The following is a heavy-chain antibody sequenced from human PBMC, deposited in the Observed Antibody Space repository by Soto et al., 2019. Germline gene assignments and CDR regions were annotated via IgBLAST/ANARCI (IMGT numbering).Heavy chain of an antibody. V-gene: IGHV3-21*01. Sequence: NPGGSLRLSCAASGFTFSSYSMNWVRQAPGKGLEWVSSISSSSSYIYYADSVKGRFTISRDNAKNSLYLQMNSLRAEDTAVYYCARGEYCSSTSCCREGYYYYGMDVWGQGTTVTVSS. D-gene: IGHD2-2*01. J-gene: IGHJ6*02. CDR1: GFTFSSYS. CDR3: ARGEYCSSTSCCREGYYYYGMDV. CDR2: ISSSSSYI.